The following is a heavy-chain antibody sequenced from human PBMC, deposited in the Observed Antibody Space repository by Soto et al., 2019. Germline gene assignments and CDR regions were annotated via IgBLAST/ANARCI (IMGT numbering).Heavy chain of an antibody. Sequence: EVQLVESGGGLVQPGGSLRLSCVASGFTVTDIYMNWVRQAPGTGLEWVSVIYHEFTDSAASVRGSFSISTDSSKNALYLQMNSLRAEDSAVYYCVRETRYCSGGSCSIMGDAFDIWGQGTMVTVSS. CDR2: IYHEFT. CDR3: VRETRYCSGGSCSIMGDAFDI. J-gene: IGHJ3*02. CDR1: GFTVTDIY. D-gene: IGHD2-15*01. V-gene: IGHV3-66*01.